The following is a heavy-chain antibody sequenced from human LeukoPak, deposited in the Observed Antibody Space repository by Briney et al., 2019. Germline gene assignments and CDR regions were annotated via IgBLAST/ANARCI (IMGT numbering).Heavy chain of an antibody. Sequence: GGSLRLSCTASGLTFSNAWMSWVRQAPGKGLEYIGRIKSKADGGTRDYAAPVKGRFTISRDDSENTLFLQVNSLETEDTAVYYCTTYFSGIWGQGALVTVSS. CDR1: GLTFSNAW. J-gene: IGHJ4*02. CDR2: IKSKADGGTR. CDR3: TTYFSGI. V-gene: IGHV3-15*01. D-gene: IGHD2/OR15-2a*01.